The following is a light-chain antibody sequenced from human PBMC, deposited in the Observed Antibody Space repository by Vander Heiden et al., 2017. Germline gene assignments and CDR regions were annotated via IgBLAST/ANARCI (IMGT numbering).Light chain of an antibody. Sequence: SYDLTQPLSVSVAPGQTARIACGGDTIGTISVHWYHQRPGQAPVLVIYRDTNRPSGIPERFSGSNSGNTATLTISGSQAGDEGDYFCQVWDRNAVVFGGGTKLTVL. CDR3: QVWDRNAVV. J-gene: IGLJ3*02. CDR1: TIGTIS. V-gene: IGLV3-9*01. CDR2: RDT.